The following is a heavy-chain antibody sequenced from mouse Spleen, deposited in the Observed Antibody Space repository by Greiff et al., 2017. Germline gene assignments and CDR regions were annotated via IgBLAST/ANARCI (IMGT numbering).Heavy chain of an antibody. CDR3: ARLVPDYYAMDY. D-gene: IGHD1-1*02. J-gene: IGHJ4*01. V-gene: IGHV5-9*01. CDR1: GFTFSSYA. Sequence: DVMLVESGGGLVKLGGSLKLSCAASGFTFSSYAMSWVRQTPEKRLEWVATISSGGGNTYYPDSVKGRFTISRDTAKNTLYLQMSSLKSEDTAMYYCARLVPDYYAMDYWGQGTSVTVSS. CDR2: ISSGGGNT.